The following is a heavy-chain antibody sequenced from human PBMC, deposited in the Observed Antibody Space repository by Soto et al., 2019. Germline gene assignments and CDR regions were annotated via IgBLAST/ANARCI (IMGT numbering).Heavy chain of an antibody. CDR2: VSTYSEHT. J-gene: IGHJ4*02. D-gene: IGHD1-20*01. Sequence: QLVQSGDEVKKPGASVKVSCRASGYIFNSVGISWLRQVPGQGLEWMGWVSTYSEHTKSVRKVQDRVTLTADTSTSTVHMELRSLRSADTAVYYCARDLNWNNVLGFDSWGQGTLGTVSS. CDR1: GYIFNSVG. V-gene: IGHV1-18*04. CDR3: ARDLNWNNVLGFDS.